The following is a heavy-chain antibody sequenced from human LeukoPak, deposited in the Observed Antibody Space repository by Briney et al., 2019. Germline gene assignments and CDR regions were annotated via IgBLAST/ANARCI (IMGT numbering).Heavy chain of an antibody. D-gene: IGHD3-22*01. CDR2: ISSSGSTI. Sequence: GGSLRLSCAASGFTFSSYEMNWVRQAPGKGLEWVSYISSSGSTIYYADSVKGRFTISRDNAKNSLYLQMNSLRAEDTAVYYCARDRPVGTMIVGGPDYYYYMDVWGKGTTVTVSS. CDR1: GFTFSSYE. V-gene: IGHV3-48*03. J-gene: IGHJ6*03. CDR3: ARDRPVGTMIVGGPDYYYYMDV.